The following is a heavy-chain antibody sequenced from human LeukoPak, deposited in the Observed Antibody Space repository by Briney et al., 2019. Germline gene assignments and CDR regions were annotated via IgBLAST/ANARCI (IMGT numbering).Heavy chain of an antibody. CDR1: GFNFSYYW. CDR2: INSDGSST. V-gene: IGHV3-74*01. Sequence: PGGSLRLSCAASGFNFSYYWMHWVRQAPGKGLVWVSRINSDGSSTNHADSVKGRFTISRDNAKNTLYLQMNSLRAEDTAVYYCARGGVYSYDPADYWGQGTLVTVSS. J-gene: IGHJ4*02. D-gene: IGHD5-18*01. CDR3: ARGGVYSYDPADY.